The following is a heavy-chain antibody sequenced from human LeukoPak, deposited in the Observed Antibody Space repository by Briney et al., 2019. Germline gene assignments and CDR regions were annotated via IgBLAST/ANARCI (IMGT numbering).Heavy chain of an antibody. CDR1: GCTFTSYD. Sequence: ASVKVSCKASGCTFTSYDINWVRQATGQGLEWMGWMNPNSGNTGYAQKFQGRVTMTRNTSISTAYMELSSLRSEDTAMYYCARDRSSSSKYYYYYMDVWGKGTTVTVSS. CDR2: MNPNSGNT. V-gene: IGHV1-8*01. J-gene: IGHJ6*03. CDR3: ARDRSSSSKYYYYYMDV. D-gene: IGHD6-13*01.